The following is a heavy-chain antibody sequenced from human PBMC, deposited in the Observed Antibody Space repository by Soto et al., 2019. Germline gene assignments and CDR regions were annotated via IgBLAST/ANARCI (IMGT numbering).Heavy chain of an antibody. J-gene: IGHJ4*02. Sequence: EVQLVESGGGLVHPGGSLRLSCTTSGFIFGDYAMSWFRQAPGKGLEWVGFIAAKAYGGATEYAESVKGRFIISRDDSHSIVYLQMPSLRTEDTAVYYCARARSDFWGQGTLVTVSS. CDR1: GFIFGDYA. CDR3: ARARSDF. V-gene: IGHV3-49*03. CDR2: IAAKAYGGAT.